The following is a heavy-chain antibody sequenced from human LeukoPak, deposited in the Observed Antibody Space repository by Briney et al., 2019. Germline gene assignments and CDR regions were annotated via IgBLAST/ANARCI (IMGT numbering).Heavy chain of an antibody. V-gene: IGHV4-39*02. CDR1: GGSISSSSYY. J-gene: IGHJ5*02. CDR3: ARDRSGSYYEWDNWFDP. Sequence: SETLSLTCTVSGGSISSSSYYWGWIRQPPGKGLEWIGSIYYSGSTYYNPSLKSRVTISVDTSKNQFSLKLSSVTAADTAVYYCARDRSGSYYEWDNWFDPWGQGTLVTVSS. D-gene: IGHD1-26*01. CDR2: IYYSGST.